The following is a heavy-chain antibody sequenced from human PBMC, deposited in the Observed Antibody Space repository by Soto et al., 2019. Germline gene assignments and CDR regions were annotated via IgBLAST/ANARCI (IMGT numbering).Heavy chain of an antibody. J-gene: IGHJ4*02. V-gene: IGHV4-59*01. CDR1: GGSISSYY. D-gene: IGHD3-3*01. CDR2: IYYSGST. CDR3: ARDLSGTFLLRD. Sequence: SETLSLTCTVSGGSISSYYWSWIRQPPGKGLEWIGYIYYSGSTNYNPSLKSRVTISVDTSKNQFSLKLSSVTAADTAVYYCARDLSGTFLLRDWGQGTLVTVSS.